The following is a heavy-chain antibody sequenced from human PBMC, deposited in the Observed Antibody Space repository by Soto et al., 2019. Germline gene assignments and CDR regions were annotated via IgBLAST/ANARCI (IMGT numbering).Heavy chain of an antibody. V-gene: IGHV3-30-3*01. J-gene: IGHJ4*02. Sequence: QVQLVESGGGVVQPGRSLRLSCAASGFTFRSYAMHWVRQAPGKGLEWVAVISYDGSNKYYADSVKGRFTISRDNSKNTLYLQMNSLRAEDTAVYYCARDPVLAFVAAYYFDYWGQGTLVTVSS. CDR2: ISYDGSNK. CDR1: GFTFRSYA. D-gene: IGHD6-19*01. CDR3: ARDPVLAFVAAYYFDY.